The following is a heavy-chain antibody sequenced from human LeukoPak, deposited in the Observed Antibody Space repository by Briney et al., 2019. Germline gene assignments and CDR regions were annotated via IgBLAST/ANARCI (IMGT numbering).Heavy chain of an antibody. CDR1: GYSFTDYD. J-gene: IGHJ5*02. CDR2: MNPNTGNT. D-gene: IGHD2-15*01. CDR3: AREAVVVAATDEVGDNWFDP. Sequence: ASVKISCKASGYSFTDYDINWVRQATGQGLEWMVWMNPNTGNTDYAQKFQGRVTMTRDTSISTAYMELSRLRSDDTAVYYCAREAVVVAATDEVGDNWFDPWGQGTLVTVSS. V-gene: IGHV1-8*01.